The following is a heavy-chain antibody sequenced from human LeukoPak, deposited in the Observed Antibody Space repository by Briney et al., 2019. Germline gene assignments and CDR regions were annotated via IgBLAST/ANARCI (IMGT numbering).Heavy chain of an antibody. Sequence: SETLSLTCTVSGGSISSSSYYWGWIRQPPGKGLEWIGSIYYSGSTYYNPSLKSRVTISVDTSKNQFSLKLSSVTAADTAVYYCARDLDIVVVPAANEGVYYYMDVWGKGTTVTVSS. D-gene: IGHD2-2*03. CDR1: GGSISSSSYY. CDR3: ARDLDIVVVPAANEGVYYYMDV. CDR2: IYYSGST. J-gene: IGHJ6*03. V-gene: IGHV4-39*07.